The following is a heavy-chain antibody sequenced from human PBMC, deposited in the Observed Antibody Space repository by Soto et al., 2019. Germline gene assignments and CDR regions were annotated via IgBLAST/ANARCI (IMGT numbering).Heavy chain of an antibody. J-gene: IGHJ5*02. CDR1: GGSISSYY. V-gene: IGHV4-59*08. CDR3: ARLGGYYHSLDT. D-gene: IGHD3-22*01. CDR2: IYYSGST. Sequence: SETLSLTCTVSGGSISSYYWSWIRQPPGKVFEWIGYIYYSGSTNYNPSLKSRVTISVDTSKNQFSLKLSSLTAGDTAFYYCARLGGYYHSLDTWGQGALVTVS.